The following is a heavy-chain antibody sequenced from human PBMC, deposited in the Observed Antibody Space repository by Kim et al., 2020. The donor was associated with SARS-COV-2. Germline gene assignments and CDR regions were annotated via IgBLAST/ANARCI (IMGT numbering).Heavy chain of an antibody. D-gene: IGHD5-18*01. Sequence: GGSLRLSCAASGFTFGDYAMHWVRQAPGKGLEWVSGIGWNSVTIGYADSVKGRFTISRDNAKNSLYLQMNSLRAEDTALYFCSKATARGPLSYYYMDVWGKGTTVTVSS. CDR2: IGWNSVTI. V-gene: IGHV3-9*01. CDR3: SKATARGPLSYYYMDV. CDR1: GFTFGDYA. J-gene: IGHJ6*03.